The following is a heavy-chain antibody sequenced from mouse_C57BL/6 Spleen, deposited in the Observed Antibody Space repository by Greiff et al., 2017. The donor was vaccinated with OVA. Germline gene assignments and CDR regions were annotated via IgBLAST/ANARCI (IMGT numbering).Heavy chain of an antibody. V-gene: IGHV1-52*01. CDR2: IDPSDSET. J-gene: IGHJ2*01. D-gene: IGHD3-3*01. CDR3: AREGDLLFDY. Sequence: VQLQQPGAELVRPGSSVKLSCKASGYTFTSYWMHWVKQRPIQGLEWIGNIDPSDSETHYNQKFKDKATLTVEKSSSTAYMQLSSLTSEDSAVYYCAREGDLLFDYWGQGTTLTVSS. CDR1: GYTFTSYW.